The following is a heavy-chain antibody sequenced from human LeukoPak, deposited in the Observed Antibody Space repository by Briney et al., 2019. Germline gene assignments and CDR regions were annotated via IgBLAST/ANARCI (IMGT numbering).Heavy chain of an antibody. D-gene: IGHD2-15*01. CDR3: ARAGYCSGGSCYSAVDV. CDR1: GYTFTSYG. CDR2: ISAYNGNT. Sequence: ASVKVSCKASGYTFTSYGISWVRQAPGQGLEWMGWISAYNGNTNYAQKLQGRVTMTTDTSTSTAYMELRSLRSDDTAVYYCARAGYCSGGSCYSAVDVWGKGTTVTISS. V-gene: IGHV1-18*01. J-gene: IGHJ6*04.